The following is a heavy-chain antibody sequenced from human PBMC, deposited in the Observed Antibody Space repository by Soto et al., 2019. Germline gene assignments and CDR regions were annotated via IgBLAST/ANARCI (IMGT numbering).Heavy chain of an antibody. J-gene: IGHJ6*02. D-gene: IGHD3-16*01. Sequence: SETLSLTCTVSGGSIRSDHWSWIRQPPGKGLEWIGYIDYSGSTNYNPSLKSRVTISVDTSKNQFSLKLSSVTAADTAVYYCARHNGPLYVGYYYDMDVWGQGTTVTVSS. CDR2: IDYSGST. CDR3: ARHNGPLYVGYYYDMDV. V-gene: IGHV4-59*08. CDR1: GGSIRSDH.